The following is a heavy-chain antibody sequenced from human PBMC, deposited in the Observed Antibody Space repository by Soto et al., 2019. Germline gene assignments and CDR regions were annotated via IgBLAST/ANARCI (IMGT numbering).Heavy chain of an antibody. Sequence: QVQLQQWGAGLLKPSETLSLTCAVYGGSFSGYYWSWIRQPPGKGLEWIGEINHSGSTNYNPSLKSRVTISVDTSKHQFSLKLSSVTAADPAVYYCARVRGWKGWFHPLGQGTLVTLSS. CDR3: ARVRGWKGWFHP. CDR2: INHSGST. CDR1: GGSFSGYY. V-gene: IGHV4-34*01. J-gene: IGHJ5*02. D-gene: IGHD1-1*01.